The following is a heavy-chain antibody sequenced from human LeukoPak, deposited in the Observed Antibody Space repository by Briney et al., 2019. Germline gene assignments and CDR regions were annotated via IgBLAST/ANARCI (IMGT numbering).Heavy chain of an antibody. CDR2: ISYDGSNK. J-gene: IGHJ4*02. CDR3: GKDTTYSSSFLGY. D-gene: IGHD6-13*01. Sequence: GRSLRLSWAASGFTFSSYGIHSVRQAPGKWLEWVAVISYDGSNKYYAYSVKGRFTISRDNSKNTLYLQMNRLRAEDTAVYYCGKDTTYSSSFLGYWGQGTLVTVSS. CDR1: GFTFSSYG. V-gene: IGHV3-30*18.